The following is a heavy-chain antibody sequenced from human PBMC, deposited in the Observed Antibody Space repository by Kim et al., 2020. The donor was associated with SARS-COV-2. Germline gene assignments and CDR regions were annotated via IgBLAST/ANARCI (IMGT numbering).Heavy chain of an antibody. CDR2: ISSNGGST. D-gene: IGHD6-13*01. CDR1: GFTFSSYA. V-gene: IGHV3-64D*09. Sequence: GGSLRLSCSASGFTFSSYAMHWVRQAPGKGLEYVSAISSNGGSTYYADSVKGRFTISRDNSKNTLYLQMSSLRAEDTAVYYCVKGETYSSSFLTAFDIWGQGTMVTVSS. J-gene: IGHJ3*02. CDR3: VKGETYSSSFLTAFDI.